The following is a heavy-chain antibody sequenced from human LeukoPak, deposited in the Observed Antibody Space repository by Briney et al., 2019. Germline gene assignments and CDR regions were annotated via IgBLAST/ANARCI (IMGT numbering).Heavy chain of an antibody. Sequence: GGSLRLSCEGSAFIFSGHWMNWVRQAPGKGLEWVSSISSSSSYIYYADSVKGRFTISRDNAKNSLYLQMNSLRAEDTAVYYCARDSPAAEGYWGQGTLVTVSS. CDR2: ISSSSSYI. D-gene: IGHD6-25*01. J-gene: IGHJ4*02. CDR3: ARDSPAAEGY. V-gene: IGHV3-21*01. CDR1: AFIFSGHW.